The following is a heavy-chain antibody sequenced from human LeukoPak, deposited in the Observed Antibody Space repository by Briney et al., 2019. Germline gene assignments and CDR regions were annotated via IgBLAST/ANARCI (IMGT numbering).Heavy chain of an antibody. V-gene: IGHV1-2*02. CDR1: GYTFTGYY. CDR3: ARDSYTYRYEPKGFDP. Sequence: ASVKVSCKASGYTFTGYYMHWVRQAPGQGLAWMGWINPSSGGTNYAQKFQGRATMTRDTSISTAYMELSRLRSDDTAVYYCARDSYTYRYEPKGFDPWGQGTLVTVSS. CDR2: INPSSGGT. J-gene: IGHJ5*02. D-gene: IGHD3-16*02.